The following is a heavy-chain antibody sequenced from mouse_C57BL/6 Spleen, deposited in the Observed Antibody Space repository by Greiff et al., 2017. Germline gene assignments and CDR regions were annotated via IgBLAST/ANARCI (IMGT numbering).Heavy chain of an antibody. J-gene: IGHJ1*03. CDR2: IGPGSGST. D-gene: IGHD2-4*01. Sequence: VKLMESGAELVKPGASVKISCKASGYTFTDYYINWVKQRPGQGLEWIGKIGPGSGSTYYNEKFKGKATLTADKSSSTAYMQLSSLTSEDSAVYFWARALNSYDYDVYLYFEGWGTGTTVTAAS. V-gene: IGHV1-77*01. CDR1: GYTFTDYY. CDR3: ARALNSYDYDVYLYFEG.